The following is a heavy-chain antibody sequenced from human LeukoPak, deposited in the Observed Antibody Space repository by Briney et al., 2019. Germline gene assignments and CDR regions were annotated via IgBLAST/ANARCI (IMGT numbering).Heavy chain of an antibody. V-gene: IGHV3-21*04. CDR3: ASVSVATMVRGVIDY. CDR2: ISSSSSYI. CDR1: GFTFSSYS. D-gene: IGHD3-10*01. J-gene: IGHJ4*02. Sequence: PGGSLRLSCAASGFTFSSYSMNWVRQAPGKGLEWVSSISSSSSYIYYADSVKGRFTISRDNSKNTLYLQMNSLRAEDTAVYYCASVSVATMVRGVIDYWGQGTLVTVSS.